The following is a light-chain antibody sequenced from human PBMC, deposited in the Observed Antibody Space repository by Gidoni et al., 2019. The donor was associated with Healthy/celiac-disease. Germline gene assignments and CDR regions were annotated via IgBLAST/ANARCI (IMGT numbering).Light chain of an antibody. J-gene: IGKJ5*01. CDR3: QQRGNSPPIT. CDR1: QSVSSY. V-gene: IGKV3-11*01. Sequence: ELVLTEPTATLYLYTGERATRSCRDSQSVSSYLAWYQQKPGQAPRLLIYDASKKATDIPARFSDSGSVTYLSRAIRSLEPECLAFFYRQQRGNSPPITFGQGTRLEIK. CDR2: DAS.